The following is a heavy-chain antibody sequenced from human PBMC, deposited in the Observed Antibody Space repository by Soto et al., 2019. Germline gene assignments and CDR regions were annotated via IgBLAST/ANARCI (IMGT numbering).Heavy chain of an antibody. CDR3: ARVMAAMQNWLDP. V-gene: IGHV4-30-4*02. CDR2: ICHTGTT. Sequence: SETLTLPRVYSGGSISSIDYFWSWIRQPPGKGLEWIGFICHTGTTGYNPSLRSRVTISIDTSKSQFSMKLNSVTAADTAVYYCARVMAAMQNWLDPWGQGTLVPAPS. D-gene: IGHD2-2*01. J-gene: IGHJ5*02. CDR1: GGSISSIDYF.